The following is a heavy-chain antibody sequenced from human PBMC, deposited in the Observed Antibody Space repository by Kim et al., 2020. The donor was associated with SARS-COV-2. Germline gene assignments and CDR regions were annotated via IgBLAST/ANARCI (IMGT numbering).Heavy chain of an antibody. J-gene: IGHJ4*01. CDR1: GFTFSSYG. D-gene: IGHD5-18*01. V-gene: IGHV3-30*18. Sequence: GGSLRLSCAASGFTFSSYGMHWVRQAPGKGLEWVAVISYDGSNKYYADSVKGRFTISRDNSKNTLYLQMNSLRAEDTAVYYCANAGERVDTAMVLDYWG. CDR2: ISYDGSNK. CDR3: ANAGERVDTAMVLDY.